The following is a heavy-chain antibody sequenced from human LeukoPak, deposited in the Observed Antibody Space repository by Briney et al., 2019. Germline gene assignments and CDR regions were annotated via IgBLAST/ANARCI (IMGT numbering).Heavy chain of an antibody. CDR1: GFTISNSW. V-gene: IGHV3-7*01. Sequence: GGSLGLSCAASGFTISNSWMNWVRRAPGKGLEWVANIKQDGSEKYYVDSVKGRFTISRDNAKNSLYLQMNSLRAEDTAVYYCARDRYYYDSSGYYSCFDYWGQGTLVTVSS. CDR2: IKQDGSEK. J-gene: IGHJ4*02. D-gene: IGHD3-22*01. CDR3: ARDRYYYDSSGYYSCFDY.